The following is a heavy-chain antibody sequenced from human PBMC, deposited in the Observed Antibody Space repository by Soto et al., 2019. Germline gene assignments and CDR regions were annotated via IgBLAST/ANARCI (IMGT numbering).Heavy chain of an antibody. CDR1: GGTFSSYA. CDR2: IIPIFGTA. J-gene: IGHJ6*02. V-gene: IGHV1-69*13. D-gene: IGHD2-8*01. Sequence: SVKVSCKASGGTFSSYAISWVRQAPGQGLERMGGIIPIFGTANYAQKFQGRVTITADESTSTAYMELSSLRSEDTAVYYCASAYCTNGVCPTRPSYYYYYGMDVWGQGTTVTVSS. CDR3: ASAYCTNGVCPTRPSYYYYYGMDV.